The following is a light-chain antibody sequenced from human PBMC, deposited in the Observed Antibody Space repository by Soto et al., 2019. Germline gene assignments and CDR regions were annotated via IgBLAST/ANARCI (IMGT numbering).Light chain of an antibody. Sequence: QSVLTQPPSASGTPGQRVTISCSGSSSNIGGKAVNWYQHLPGTAPKLLIFSSSQRPSGVPDRFSGSKSGTSASLAISGLQSEDEADYYCAAWYDSLKGVVFGGGTKLTVL. CDR3: AAWYDSLKGVV. J-gene: IGLJ2*01. CDR2: SSS. V-gene: IGLV1-44*01. CDR1: SSNIGGKA.